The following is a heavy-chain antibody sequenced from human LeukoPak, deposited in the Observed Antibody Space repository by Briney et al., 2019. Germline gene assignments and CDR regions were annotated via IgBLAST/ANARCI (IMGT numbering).Heavy chain of an antibody. Sequence: SETLSLTCAVYGGSFSGYYWSWIRQPPGKGLEWIGEINHSGSTNYNPSLKSRVTISVDTSKNQFSLELSSVTAADTAVYYCARGLEYYDFWSGYYRGGPNYFDYWGQGTLVTVSS. D-gene: IGHD3-3*01. CDR1: GGSFSGYY. J-gene: IGHJ4*02. CDR3: ARGLEYYDFWSGYYRGGPNYFDY. V-gene: IGHV4-34*01. CDR2: INHSGST.